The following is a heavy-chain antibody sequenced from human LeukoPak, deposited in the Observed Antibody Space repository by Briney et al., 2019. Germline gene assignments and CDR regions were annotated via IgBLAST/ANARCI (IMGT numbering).Heavy chain of an antibody. Sequence: KPSETLSLACTVSGASISSSYWSWIRQPPGKGLEWIGFIRYSGSTTYNPSLKSRVTMSVDTSKSQFSLRLNSVTAADTAVYYCARIYYYDSSGYYWFDPWGQGTLVTVSS. D-gene: IGHD3-22*01. CDR1: GASISSSY. J-gene: IGHJ5*02. V-gene: IGHV4-59*12. CDR3: ARIYYYDSSGYYWFDP. CDR2: IRYSGST.